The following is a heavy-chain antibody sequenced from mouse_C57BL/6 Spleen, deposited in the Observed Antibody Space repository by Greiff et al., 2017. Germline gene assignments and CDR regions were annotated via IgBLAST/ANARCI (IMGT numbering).Heavy chain of an antibody. V-gene: IGHV1-82*01. J-gene: IGHJ2*01. Sequence: VQLQQSGPELVKPGASVTISCKASGYAFSSSWMNWVKQRPGKGLEWIGRIYPGDGDTNYNGKFKGKATLTADKSSSTAYMQLSSLTSEDSAVYFCARDTTVVFDYWGQGTTLTVSS. CDR1: GYAFSSSW. CDR2: IYPGDGDT. D-gene: IGHD1-1*01. CDR3: ARDTTVVFDY.